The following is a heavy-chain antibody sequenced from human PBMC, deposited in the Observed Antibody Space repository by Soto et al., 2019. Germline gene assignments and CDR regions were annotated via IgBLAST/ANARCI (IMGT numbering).Heavy chain of an antibody. V-gene: IGHV1-2*02. Sequence: ASVKVYCKASGYTFTGYYMHWVRRAPGGALAWMVCVTPKSGRANYAQKFQGRVTMTKDTSIITAHMELMRLRSDDTAGYYGARVPLWNSYPRGTLVDPWGKGTLV. CDR3: ARVPLWNSYPRGTLVDP. CDR1: GYTFTGYY. D-gene: IGHD1-1*01. CDR2: VTPKSGRA. J-gene: IGHJ5*02.